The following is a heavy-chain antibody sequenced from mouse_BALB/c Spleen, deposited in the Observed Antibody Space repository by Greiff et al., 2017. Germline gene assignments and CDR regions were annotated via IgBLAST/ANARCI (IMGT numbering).Heavy chain of an antibody. Sequence: EVHLVESGGDLVKPGGSLKLSCAASGFTFSSYGMSWVRQTPDKRLEWVATISGGGSYTYYPDSVKGRFTISRDNAKNTLYLQMSSLKSEDTAMYYCARQGNGNYGWFAYWGQGTLVTVSA. V-gene: IGHV5-6*01. D-gene: IGHD2-1*01. CDR3: ARQGNGNYGWFAY. CDR1: GFTFSSYG. J-gene: IGHJ3*01. CDR2: ISGGGSYT.